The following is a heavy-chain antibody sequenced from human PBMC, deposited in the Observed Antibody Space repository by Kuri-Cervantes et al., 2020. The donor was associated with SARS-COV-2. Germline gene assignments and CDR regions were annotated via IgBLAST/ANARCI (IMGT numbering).Heavy chain of an antibody. CDR3: TTGLGYYDYYGMDV. V-gene: IGHV3-48*03. Sequence: LSLTCAASGFTFSSYEMNWARQAPGKGLEWVSYISHSGTTIYYADSVKGRFTIPRDNAKNSLYLQMNSLKTEDTAVYYCTTGLGYYDYYGMDVWGQGTTVTVSS. CDR1: GFTFSSYE. J-gene: IGHJ6*02. D-gene: IGHD3-16*01. CDR2: ISHSGTTI.